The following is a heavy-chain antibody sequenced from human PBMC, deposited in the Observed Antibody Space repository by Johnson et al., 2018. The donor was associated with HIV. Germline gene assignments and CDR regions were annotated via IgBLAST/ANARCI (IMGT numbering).Heavy chain of an antibody. CDR3: TTGISWFGAITFDI. D-gene: IGHD3-10*01. CDR2: IKSKSDGGTT. V-gene: IGHV3-15*01. CDR1: GFTFSNAW. Sequence: VQLVESGGGLVKPGVSLRLSCAASGFTFSNAWMSWVRQAPGKGLEWVGRIKSKSDGGTTDSAARVKGRFTISRDDSKNTLYLQMNSLKTEDTAVYYCTTGISWFGAITFDIWGQVTMVTVSS. J-gene: IGHJ3*02.